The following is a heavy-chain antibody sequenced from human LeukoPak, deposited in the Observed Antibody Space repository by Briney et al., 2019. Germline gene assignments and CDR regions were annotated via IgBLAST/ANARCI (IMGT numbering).Heavy chain of an antibody. Sequence: GGSLRLSCAASGFTFNTYTMNWVRQAPGKGLEWVSSISSGSGSMFYIDSVRGRFTISRDNAKNSLYLQMNSLRAEDTAVYYCARSSRELGGYAPWELMPPFDYWGQGTLVTVSS. CDR3: ARSSRELGGYAPWELMPPFDY. CDR2: ISSGSGSM. J-gene: IGHJ4*02. CDR1: GFTFNTYT. V-gene: IGHV3-21*01. D-gene: IGHD1-7*01.